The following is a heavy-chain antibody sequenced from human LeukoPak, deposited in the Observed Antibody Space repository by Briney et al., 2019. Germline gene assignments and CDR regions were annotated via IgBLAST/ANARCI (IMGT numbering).Heavy chain of an antibody. CDR3: ARDTTLAAAGHLFDY. CDR1: GGSISSYY. V-gene: IGHV4-59*01. J-gene: IGHJ4*02. Sequence: SETLSLTCTVSGGSISSYYWSWIRQPPGKGLEWIGYIYYSGSTNYNPSLKSRATISVDTSKNQFSLKLSSVTAADTAVYYCARDTTLAAAGHLFDYWGQGTLVTVSS. D-gene: IGHD6-13*01. CDR2: IYYSGST.